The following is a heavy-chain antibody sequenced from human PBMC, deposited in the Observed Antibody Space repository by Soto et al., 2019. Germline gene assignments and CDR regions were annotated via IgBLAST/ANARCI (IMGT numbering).Heavy chain of an antibody. CDR3: ARRYGGNLDY. Sequence: SETLSLTCTVSGGSISSYYWSWIRQPPGKGLEWIGYIYYSGSTNYNPSLKSRVTISVDTSKNQFSLKLSSVTATDTAVYYCARRYGGNLDYWGQGTLVTVSS. CDR1: GGSISSYY. V-gene: IGHV4-59*08. J-gene: IGHJ4*02. CDR2: IYYSGST. D-gene: IGHD1-26*01.